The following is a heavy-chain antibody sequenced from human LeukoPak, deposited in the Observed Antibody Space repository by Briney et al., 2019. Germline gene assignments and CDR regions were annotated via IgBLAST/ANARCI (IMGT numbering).Heavy chain of an antibody. V-gene: IGHV3-49*03. CDR2: IRSKAFGGTA. D-gene: IGHD4-17*01. CDR1: GFTFGDYD. J-gene: IGHJ4*02. Sequence: GGSLRLSCTASGFTFGDYDMTWFRQAPGKGLEWVGFIRSKAFGGTAEYAASLKARFSISRDDSKSIAYLQMNSLKTDDTAVYYCTRADYGDLDYWGQGTLVTVSS. CDR3: TRADYGDLDY.